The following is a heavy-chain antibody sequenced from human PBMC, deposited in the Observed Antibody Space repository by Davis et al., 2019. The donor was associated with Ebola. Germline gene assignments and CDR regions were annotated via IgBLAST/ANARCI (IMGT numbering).Heavy chain of an antibody. D-gene: IGHD2-21*02. CDR2: ISYDGSDI. J-gene: IGHJ2*01. CDR3: AKVNCGGDCYPDWYFDL. CDR1: GFTFSSYG. V-gene: IGHV3-30*18. Sequence: GESLKISCAASGFTFSSYGIHWVRQAPGKGLEWVAIISYDGSDIYYADSVKGRFTISRDNSKNTLSLQMNSLRAEDTAVYYCAKVNCGGDCYPDWYFDLWGRGTLVTVSS.